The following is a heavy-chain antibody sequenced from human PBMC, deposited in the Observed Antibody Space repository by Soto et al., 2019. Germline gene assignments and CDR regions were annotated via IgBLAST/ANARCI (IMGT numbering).Heavy chain of an antibody. V-gene: IGHV3-23*01. CDR1: GFTFSSYA. J-gene: IGHJ4*02. Sequence: GWSLRLSCAASGFTFSSYAMSWVRQAPGKGLEWVSAISGSGGSTYYADSVKGRFTISRDNSKNTLYLQMNSLRAEDTAVYYCAKGLSTAGDYEAEGYYFDYWGQGTLVTVSS. D-gene: IGHD4-17*01. CDR3: AKGLSTAGDYEAEGYYFDY. CDR2: ISGSGGST.